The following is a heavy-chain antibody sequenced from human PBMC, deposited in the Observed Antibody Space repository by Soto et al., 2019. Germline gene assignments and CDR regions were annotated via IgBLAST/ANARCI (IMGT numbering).Heavy chain of an antibody. Sequence: GESLKISCKGSGYSFTSYWIGWVRQMPGKGLEWMGIIYPGDSDTRYSPSFQGQVTISAAKSISTAYLQWSSLKASDTAMYYCARHPRYYYDSSGWNAFDIWGQGTMVTGSS. CDR2: IYPGDSDT. J-gene: IGHJ3*02. CDR3: ARHPRYYYDSSGWNAFDI. V-gene: IGHV5-51*01. CDR1: GYSFTSYW. D-gene: IGHD3-22*01.